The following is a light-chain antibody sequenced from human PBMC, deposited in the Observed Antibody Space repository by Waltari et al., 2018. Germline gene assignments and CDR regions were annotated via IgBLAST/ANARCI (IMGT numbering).Light chain of an antibody. CDR2: AAS. J-gene: IGKJ4*01. V-gene: IGKV1-16*01. CDR3: QQANSFPLT. CDR1: QDVNIY. Sequence: DIEMTQSPSSLSASVGDRVTISCRASQDVNIYLAWFQQKPGQAPKSLISAASSLRSGVPSRFSGSGSRTDFTLTISSLQPEDFATYYCQQANSFPLTFGGGTKVEIK.